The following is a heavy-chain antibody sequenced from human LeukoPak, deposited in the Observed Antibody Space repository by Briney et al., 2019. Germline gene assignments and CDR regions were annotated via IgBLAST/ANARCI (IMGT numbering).Heavy chain of an antibody. Sequence: GGSLRLSCAASGFTVSSNYMSWVRQAPGKGLEWVSVIYSGGSTYYADSVKGRFTISRDNSKNTLYLQMNSLRAEDTAVYYCARDVKNDSSGYYHLWWGQGTLVTVSS. CDR3: ARDVKNDSSGYYHLW. D-gene: IGHD3-22*01. V-gene: IGHV3-53*01. J-gene: IGHJ4*02. CDR1: GFTVSSNY. CDR2: IYSGGST.